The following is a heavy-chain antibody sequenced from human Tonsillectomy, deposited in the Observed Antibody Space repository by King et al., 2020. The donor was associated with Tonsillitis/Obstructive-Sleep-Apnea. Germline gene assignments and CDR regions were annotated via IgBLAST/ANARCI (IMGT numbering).Heavy chain of an antibody. V-gene: IGHV3-30*18. J-gene: IGHJ4*02. CDR2: ISYDGSNK. Sequence: VQLVESGGGVVQPGRSLRLSCAASGFTFSSYGMHWVRQAPGKGLEWGAVISYDGSNKYYADSVKGRFTISRDNSKNTLYLQMNSLRAEDTAVYYCAKGSNYYDSSGPDYWGQGTLVTVSS. D-gene: IGHD3-22*01. CDR1: GFTFSSYG. CDR3: AKGSNYYDSSGPDY.